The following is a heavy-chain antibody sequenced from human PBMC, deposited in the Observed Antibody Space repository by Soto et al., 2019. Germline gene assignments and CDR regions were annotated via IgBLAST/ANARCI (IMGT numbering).Heavy chain of an antibody. V-gene: IGHV1-18*01. CDR1: GYTFTSYG. CDR3: ARDRGYSGSYRGGYYGMDV. CDR2: ISAYNGNT. Sequence: QVQLVQSGAEVKKPGASVKVSCEASGYTFTSYGISWVRQAPGQGLEWMGWISAYNGNTNYAQKLQGRVTMTTDTSTSTAYMELRSLRSDDTAVYYCARDRGYSGSYRGGYYGMDVWGQGTTVTVSS. J-gene: IGHJ6*02. D-gene: IGHD1-26*01.